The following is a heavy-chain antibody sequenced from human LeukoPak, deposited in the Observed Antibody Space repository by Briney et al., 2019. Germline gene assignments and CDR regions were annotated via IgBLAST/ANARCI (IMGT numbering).Heavy chain of an antibody. CDR1: GGSFSGYY. V-gene: IGHV4-34*01. D-gene: IGHD4-23*01. Sequence: SETLSLTCAVYGGSFSGYYWSWIRQPPGKGLEWIGEINHSGSTNYNPSLKSRVTISVDTSKNQFSLKLSSVTAADTAVYYCAREMAYGGQRYYWGQGTLVTVSS. J-gene: IGHJ4*02. CDR3: AREMAYGGQRYY. CDR2: INHSGST.